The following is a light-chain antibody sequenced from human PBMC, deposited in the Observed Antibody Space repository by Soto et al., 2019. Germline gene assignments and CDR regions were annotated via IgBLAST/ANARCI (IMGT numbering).Light chain of an antibody. V-gene: IGKV1D-12*01. J-gene: IGKJ3*01. Sequence: DIQMTQSPSSVSASVGARVTITCRASQGIGSWLAWYQQKPGKAPKLLISAASSLQSGVPSRFSGSGSGTDFTRTISSLQPEDFATYYCQQANGSPFTFGPGTKVDIK. CDR2: AAS. CDR1: QGIGSW. CDR3: QQANGSPFT.